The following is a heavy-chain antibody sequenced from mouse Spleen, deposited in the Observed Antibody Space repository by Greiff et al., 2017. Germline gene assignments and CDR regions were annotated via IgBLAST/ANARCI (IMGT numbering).Heavy chain of an antibody. Sequence: VQLQQSGAELARPGASVKLSCKASGYTFTDYYINWVKQRTGQGLEWIGEIYPGSGNTYYNEKFKGKATLTADKSSSTAYMQLSSLTSEDSAVYFCARTNYGSSGAMDYWGQGTSVTVSS. CDR1: GYTFTDYY. CDR3: ARTNYGSSGAMDY. D-gene: IGHD1-1*01. V-gene: IGHV1-77*01. CDR2: IYPGSGNT. J-gene: IGHJ4*01.